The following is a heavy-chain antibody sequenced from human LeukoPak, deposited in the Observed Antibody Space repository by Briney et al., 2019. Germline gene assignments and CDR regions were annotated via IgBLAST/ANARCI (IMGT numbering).Heavy chain of an antibody. Sequence: GGSLRLSCAASGFTFSRHWMHWVRQGPGKGLEWVSRIKSDGSETQYADSVKGRFTISRDNSKDTLYLQMNSLRAEDTAVYYCAKASTYYDILTGYYSGYFDYWGQGTLVTVSS. CDR3: AKASTYYDILTGYYSGYFDY. V-gene: IGHV3-74*01. CDR1: GFTFSRHW. CDR2: IKSDGSET. D-gene: IGHD3-9*01. J-gene: IGHJ4*02.